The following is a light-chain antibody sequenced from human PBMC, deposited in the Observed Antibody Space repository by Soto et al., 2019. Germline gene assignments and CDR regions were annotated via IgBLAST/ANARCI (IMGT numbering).Light chain of an antibody. CDR3: SRLT. J-gene: IGKJ4*01. V-gene: IGKV3-11*01. CDR2: DAS. Sequence: EIVLTQSPANLSLSPGERATLSCRASQSVSTHLAWYQQKPGQAPSLLIYDASKRATGIPARFSGSGSGTDFTLIISSLEPEDFALYYCSRLTFGGGTKVEIK. CDR1: QSVSTH.